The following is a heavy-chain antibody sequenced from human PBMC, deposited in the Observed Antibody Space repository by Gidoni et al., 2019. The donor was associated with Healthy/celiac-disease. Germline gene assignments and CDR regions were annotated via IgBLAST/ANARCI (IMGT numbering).Heavy chain of an antibody. Sequence: QLQLQESGPGLVKPSETLSLTCTVSGGSISSSSYYWGWIRQPPGKGLEWFGSIYYSGSTYYNPSLKRRVTISVDTSKNQFSLKLSSVTAADTAVYYCARLSSWTFDPWGQGTLVTVSS. D-gene: IGHD6-13*01. J-gene: IGHJ5*02. CDR3: ARLSSWTFDP. V-gene: IGHV4-39*01. CDR1: GGSISSSSYY. CDR2: IYYSGST.